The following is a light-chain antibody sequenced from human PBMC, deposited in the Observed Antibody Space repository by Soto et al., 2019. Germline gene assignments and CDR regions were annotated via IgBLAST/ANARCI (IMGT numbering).Light chain of an antibody. V-gene: IGLV2-14*03. CDR3: GSYASATLI. J-gene: IGLJ2*01. CDR2: EVR. CDR1: SSDIGAYDY. Sequence: QSALTQPASVSGSRGQSITISCTGTSSDIGAYDYVSWFQQYSGKAPTLIIYEVRFRPSGVSSRFSGSKSGNTASLTISGLQTEDEADYYCGSYASATLIFGGGTKLTVL.